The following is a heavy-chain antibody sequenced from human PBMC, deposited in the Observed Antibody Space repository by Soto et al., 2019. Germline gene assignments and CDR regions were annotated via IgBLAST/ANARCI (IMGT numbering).Heavy chain of an antibody. D-gene: IGHD3-22*01. CDR1: GCTFSSYA. CDR2: ISPIFGTA. V-gene: IGHV1-69*13. Sequence: AVKVSCKASGCTFSSYAISWLRQAPGQGREWIGGISPIFGTANYAQKFQGRVTITADESTSTAYMELSSLRSEDTAVYYCATAQFQGYYDSSGYYPNWFDPWGQGTLVTVSS. CDR3: ATAQFQGYYDSSGYYPNWFDP. J-gene: IGHJ5*02.